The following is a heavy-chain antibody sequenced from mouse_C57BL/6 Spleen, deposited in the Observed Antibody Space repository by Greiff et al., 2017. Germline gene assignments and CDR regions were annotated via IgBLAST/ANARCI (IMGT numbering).Heavy chain of an antibody. D-gene: IGHD2-10*02. CDR2: IDPETGGS. J-gene: IGHJ1*03. Sequence: VKLQQSGAELVRPGASVTLSCKASGYTFTDYEMHWVKQTPVHGLEWIGAIDPETGGSAYNQTVKGKAILTADKASSTAYMELRSRTSEDAAVYYCARWRYASVVEYFDDWGTGTTVTVSS. CDR1: GYTFTDYE. CDR3: ARWRYASVVEYFDD. V-gene: IGHV1-15*01.